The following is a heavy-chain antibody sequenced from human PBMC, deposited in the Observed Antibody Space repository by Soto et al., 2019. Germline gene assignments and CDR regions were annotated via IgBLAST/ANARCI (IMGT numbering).Heavy chain of an antibody. Sequence: EVQLVESGGGLVKPGGSLRLSCAASGFTFSSYSMNWVRQAPGKGLEWVSSISSSSSYIYYADSVKGRFTISRDNAKNSLYLQMNSLRAEDTAVYYCARQNSSGWYFDYWGQGTLVTVSS. CDR3: ARQNSSGWYFDY. CDR1: GFTFSSYS. J-gene: IGHJ4*02. V-gene: IGHV3-21*01. CDR2: ISSSSSYI. D-gene: IGHD6-19*01.